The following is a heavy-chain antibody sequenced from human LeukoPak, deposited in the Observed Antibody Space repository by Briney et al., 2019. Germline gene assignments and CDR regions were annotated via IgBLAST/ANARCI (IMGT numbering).Heavy chain of an antibody. CDR1: GFTFSSYG. J-gene: IGHJ4*02. CDR3: AKGQGSGSYFIFDY. Sequence: GGSLRLSCAASGFTFSSYGMSWVRQAPGKGLEWVSAISGSGGSTYYADSVKGRFTISRDNSKNTLYLQMNSLRAEDTAVYYCAKGQGSGSYFIFDYWGQGTLVTVSS. V-gene: IGHV3-23*01. CDR2: ISGSGGST. D-gene: IGHD3-10*01.